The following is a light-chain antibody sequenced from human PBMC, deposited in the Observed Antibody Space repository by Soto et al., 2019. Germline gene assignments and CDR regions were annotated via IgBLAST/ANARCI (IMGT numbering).Light chain of an antibody. J-gene: IGKJ3*01. Sequence: EIVMTQSPATLSVSPGERATLSCRASQSVSSNLAWYQQKPGQAPRLLIYGASTRATGIPDRFSGSGSGTEVTLTISSLQSEDFAVYYCQQYNNWPPSFTFGPGTKVDIK. CDR3: QQYNNWPPSFT. CDR2: GAS. V-gene: IGKV3-15*01. CDR1: QSVSSN.